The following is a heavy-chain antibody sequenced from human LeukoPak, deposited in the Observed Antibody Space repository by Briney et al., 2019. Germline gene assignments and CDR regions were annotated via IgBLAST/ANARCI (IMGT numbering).Heavy chain of an antibody. D-gene: IGHD3-9*01. V-gene: IGHV3-48*02. J-gene: IGHJ4*02. Sequence: GGSLRLSCAASGFTFSSYSMNWVRQAPGKGLEWVSYISSSGSTKYYADSVEGRFTISRDNAKNSLDLQMSSLRDEDTAVYYCAGDFLTGLYYFGYWGQGTLVTVSS. CDR1: GFTFSSYS. CDR3: AGDFLTGLYYFGY. CDR2: ISSSGSTK.